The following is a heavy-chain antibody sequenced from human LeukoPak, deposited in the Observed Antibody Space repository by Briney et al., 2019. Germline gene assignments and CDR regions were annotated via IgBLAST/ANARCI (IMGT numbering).Heavy chain of an antibody. Sequence: QPGGSLRLSCAASGFTFSSYAMSWVRQAPGKGLEWVSAISGSGGSTYYADSVKGRFTISRDNSKNTLYLQMNSLRAEDTAVYYCAKASGSGWYGVYYFDYWGQGTLVTVSS. CDR1: GFTFSSYA. D-gene: IGHD6-19*01. CDR2: ISGSGGST. V-gene: IGHV3-23*01. CDR3: AKASGSGWYGVYYFDY. J-gene: IGHJ4*02.